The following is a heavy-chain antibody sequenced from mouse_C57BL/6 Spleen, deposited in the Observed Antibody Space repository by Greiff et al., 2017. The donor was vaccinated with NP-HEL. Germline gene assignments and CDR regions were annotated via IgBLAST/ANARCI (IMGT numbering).Heavy chain of an antibody. CDR2: INPNTGGT. J-gene: IGHJ4*01. V-gene: IGHV1-26*01. CDR3: ARIVLYAMDY. CDR1: GYTFTDYY. Sequence: EVQLQQSGPELVKPGASVKISCKASGYTFTDYYMNWVKQSHGKSLEWIGDINPNTGGTSYNQKFKGKATLTVDKSSSTAYMELRSLTSEDSAVYYCARIVLYAMDYWGQGTSVTVSS.